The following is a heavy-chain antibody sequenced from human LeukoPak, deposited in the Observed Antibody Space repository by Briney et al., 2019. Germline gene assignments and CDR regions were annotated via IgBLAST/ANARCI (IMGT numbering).Heavy chain of an antibody. CDR3: ARDVDTSNHMSIFDP. D-gene: IGHD2-21*01. CDR2: IQYDGSKT. Sequence: GGSLRLSCAGSGFTFSHYGMHWVRQAPGKGLEWVAGIQYDGSKTYYGDSVKGRFSISRDNSRNTLYLQMSSLRAEGTAVYSCARDVDTSNHMSIFDPWGQGTLVTVSS. V-gene: IGHV3-33*01. J-gene: IGHJ5*02. CDR1: GFTFSHYG.